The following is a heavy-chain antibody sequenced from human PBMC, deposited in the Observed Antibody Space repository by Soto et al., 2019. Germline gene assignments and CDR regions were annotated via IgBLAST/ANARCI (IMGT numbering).Heavy chain of an antibody. V-gene: IGHV4-59*11. D-gene: IGHD3-22*01. J-gene: IGHJ4*02. CDR2: ISYSGST. CDR1: GGSISSHY. CDR3: AREKYDSSFDY. Sequence: LSLTCTVSGGSISSHYWSWIRQPPGKGLEWIGYISYSGSTNYNPSLKSRVTISVDTSRNQFSLRLSSVTAADTAIYYCAREKYDSSFDYWGQGTLVTVSS.